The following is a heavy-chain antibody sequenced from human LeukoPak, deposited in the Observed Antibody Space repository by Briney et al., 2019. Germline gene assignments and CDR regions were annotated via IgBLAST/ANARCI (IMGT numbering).Heavy chain of an antibody. D-gene: IGHD6-25*01. Sequence: GASVKLSCKASGYTFTGYYIHWVRQAPGQGLEWMGWINPNNGGTNYAQKFQGRVTMTRDTSISTAYMELSRLTSDDTAVYYCARISQRVDYWGQGTLVNLSS. CDR3: ARISQRVDY. CDR1: GYTFTGYY. J-gene: IGHJ4*02. V-gene: IGHV1-2*02. CDR2: INPNNGGT.